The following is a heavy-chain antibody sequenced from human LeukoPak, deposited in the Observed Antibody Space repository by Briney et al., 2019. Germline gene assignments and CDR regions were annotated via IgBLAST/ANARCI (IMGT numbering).Heavy chain of an antibody. CDR1: GYSISSGYY. Sequence: SETLSLTCTVSGYSISSGYYWGWIRQPPGKELERIGSIYHSGSTYYNPSLKSRVTISVDTSKNQFSLKLSSVTAADTAVYYCACSGWYISVNYYYYMDVWGNGTTVTISS. CDR2: IYHSGST. J-gene: IGHJ6*03. D-gene: IGHD6-19*01. V-gene: IGHV4-38-2*02. CDR3: ACSGWYISVNYYYYMDV.